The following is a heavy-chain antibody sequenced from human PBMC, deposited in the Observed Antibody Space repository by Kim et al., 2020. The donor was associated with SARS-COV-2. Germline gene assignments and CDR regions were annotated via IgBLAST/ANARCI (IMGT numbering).Heavy chain of an antibody. D-gene: IGHD5-18*01. J-gene: IGHJ6*02. Sequence: VKGRFTISRDNSKNTLYRQMNSLGAEDMAVYYCAREVGIQLWFLAWGMDVWGQGTTVTVPS. CDR3: AREVGIQLWFLAWGMDV. V-gene: IGHV3-30*07.